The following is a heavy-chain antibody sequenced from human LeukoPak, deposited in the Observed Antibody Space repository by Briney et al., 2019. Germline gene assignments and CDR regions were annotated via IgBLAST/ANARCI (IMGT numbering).Heavy chain of an antibody. J-gene: IGHJ4*02. CDR2: IYSGGST. D-gene: IGHD5-18*01. CDR3: ARAANVDTAMGTTYYFDY. CDR1: GFTVSSNY. Sequence: GGSLRLSCAASGFTVSSNYMSWVRQAPGKGLEWVSVIYSGGSTYYADSVKGRFTISRDNSKNTLYLQMNSLRAEDTAVYYCARAANVDTAMGTTYYFDYWGQGTLVTVSS. V-gene: IGHV3-53*05.